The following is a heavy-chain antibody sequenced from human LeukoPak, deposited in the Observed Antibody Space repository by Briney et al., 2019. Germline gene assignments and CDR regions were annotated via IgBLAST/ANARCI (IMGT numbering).Heavy chain of an antibody. CDR2: IIPILGIA. CDR1: GGTFSSYA. V-gene: IGHV1-69*04. D-gene: IGHD5-24*01. CDR3: ARQLEMGLLSAFDI. J-gene: IGHJ3*02. Sequence: GASVKVSCKASGGTFSSYAISWVRQAPGQGLEWMGRIIPILGIANYAQKFQGRVTITADKSTSTAYMELSSLRSEDTAVYYCARQLEMGLLSAFDIWGQGTMVTVSS.